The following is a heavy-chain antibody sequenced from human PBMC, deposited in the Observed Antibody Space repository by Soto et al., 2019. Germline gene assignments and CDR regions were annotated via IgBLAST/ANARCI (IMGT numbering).Heavy chain of an antibody. CDR3: ARADDYGVHFDY. Sequence: QVQLVESGGGVVQPGRSLRLSCAASGFTFSSYGIHWVRQAPGKGLEWVAVIWYDGSNKYYADSVKGRFTISRDNSKNTLYLQMNSLRAEDTAVYYCARADDYGVHFDYWGQGTLVTVSS. D-gene: IGHD4-17*01. CDR1: GFTFSSYG. J-gene: IGHJ4*02. V-gene: IGHV3-33*01. CDR2: IWYDGSNK.